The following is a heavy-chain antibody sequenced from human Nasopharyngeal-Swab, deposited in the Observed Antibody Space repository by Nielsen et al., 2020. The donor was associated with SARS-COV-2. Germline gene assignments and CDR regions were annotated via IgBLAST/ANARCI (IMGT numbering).Heavy chain of an antibody. CDR1: GGSISSYY. Sequence: SETLSLTCTVSGGSISSYYWSWIRQPPGKGLEWIGYIYYSGSTNYNPSLKSRVTISVDTSKNQFSLKRSSVTAADTAVYYCARVRRDTIFGVVIIGTFDYWGQGTLVTVSS. CDR2: IYYSGST. CDR3: ARVRRDTIFGVVIIGTFDY. D-gene: IGHD3-3*01. V-gene: IGHV4-59*01. J-gene: IGHJ4*02.